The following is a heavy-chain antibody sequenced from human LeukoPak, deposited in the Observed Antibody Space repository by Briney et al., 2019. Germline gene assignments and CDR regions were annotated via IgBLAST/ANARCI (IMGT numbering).Heavy chain of an antibody. Sequence: ASVKVSCKASGYTFTSYGISWVRQAPGQGLEWMGWISAYNGNTNYAQKLQGRVTMTTDTSTSTAYMELRSLRSEDTAVYYCARGILDIVVVPAALYYYYYMDVWGKGTTVTISS. CDR3: ARGILDIVVVPAALYYYYYMDV. J-gene: IGHJ6*03. CDR2: ISAYNGNT. D-gene: IGHD2-2*03. CDR1: GYTFTSYG. V-gene: IGHV1-18*01.